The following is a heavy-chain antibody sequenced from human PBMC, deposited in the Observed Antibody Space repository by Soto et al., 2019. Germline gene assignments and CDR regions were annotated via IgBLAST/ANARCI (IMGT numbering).Heavy chain of an antibody. CDR3: ASEXDYSNYGRLDYYYYGMDV. CDR1: GGTFSSYA. V-gene: IGHV1-69*13. J-gene: IGHJ6*02. CDR2: IIPIFGTA. D-gene: IGHD4-4*01. Sequence: SVKVSCKASGGTFSSYAISWVRQAPGQGLEWMGGIIPIFGTANYAQKFQGRVTITADESTSTAYMELSSLRSEDTAVYYCASEXDYSNYGRLDYYYYGMDVWGQGTTVTV.